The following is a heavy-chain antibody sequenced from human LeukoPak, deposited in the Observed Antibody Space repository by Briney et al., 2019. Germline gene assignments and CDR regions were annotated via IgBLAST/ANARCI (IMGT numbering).Heavy chain of an antibody. Sequence: GALRLSCAASGFTLSNYLMSWVRQAPGEGLEWGANINQDGSEKYSVDSVKGRFTISRDNAKNSLYLHMNSLRAEDTAVYYCARDKDVGATLLDYWGQGTLVTVSS. J-gene: IGHJ4*02. V-gene: IGHV3-7*01. D-gene: IGHD1-26*01. CDR3: ARDKDVGATLLDY. CDR1: GFTLSNYL. CDR2: INQDGSEK.